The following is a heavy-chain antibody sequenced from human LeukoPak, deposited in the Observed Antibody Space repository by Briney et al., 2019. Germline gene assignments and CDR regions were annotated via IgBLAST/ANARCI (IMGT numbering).Heavy chain of an antibody. CDR1: GFTLSSYA. Sequence: GGSLRLSCAASGFTLSSYAMSWVRQAPGMGLEWVSAISSGGSTYYAESVKGRFTISRDNSKSTLYLQMNSLRADDTAVYYCAKGWYCSGGSCYSGFHFDYWGQGILVAVSP. CDR2: ISSGGST. CDR3: AKGWYCSGGSCYSGFHFDY. D-gene: IGHD2-15*01. J-gene: IGHJ4*02. V-gene: IGHV3-23*01.